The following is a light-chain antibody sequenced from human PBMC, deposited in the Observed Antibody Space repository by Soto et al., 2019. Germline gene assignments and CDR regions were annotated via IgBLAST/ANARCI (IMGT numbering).Light chain of an antibody. V-gene: IGKV3D-15*01. CDR1: ESVSSY. CDR2: DAS. CDR3: QQYYSSWT. Sequence: EVVMTQSPATLSVSPGERATLSCRASESVSSYLAWYQQKPGQAPRLLIYDASNRATGIPARFSGSGSGTDFTLTISSLQPDDFGTYYCQQYYSSWTFGQGTKVDI. J-gene: IGKJ1*01.